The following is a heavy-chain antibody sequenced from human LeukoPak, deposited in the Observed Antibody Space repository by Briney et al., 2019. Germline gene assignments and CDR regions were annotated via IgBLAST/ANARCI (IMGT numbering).Heavy chain of an antibody. Sequence: SEILSLTCTVSGGSISSYYWSWIRQPAGKGLEWIGRIYTSGSTNYNPSLKSRVTMSVDTSKNQFSLKLSSVTAADTAVYYCARDYCSSTSCYHASGWFDPWGQGTLVTVSS. V-gene: IGHV4-4*07. D-gene: IGHD2-2*01. CDR1: GGSISSYY. CDR2: IYTSGST. CDR3: ARDYCSSTSCYHASGWFDP. J-gene: IGHJ5*02.